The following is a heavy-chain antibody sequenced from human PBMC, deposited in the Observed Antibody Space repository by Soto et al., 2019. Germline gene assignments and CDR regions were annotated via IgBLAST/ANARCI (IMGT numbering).Heavy chain of an antibody. CDR2: ISHSGTTI. CDR3: ARFARYGDYGESFDS. Sequence: QVQLVESGGGLVKPGGSLTLSCAASGFTFSDYYMSGIRQAPGKGLEWVSYISHSGTTIYHADSVKGRFTISRDNAKNSLYLQMNSLRAEDTAVYYCARFARYGDYGESFDSWGQGTLVTVSS. V-gene: IGHV3-11*01. D-gene: IGHD4-17*01. CDR1: GFTFSDYY. J-gene: IGHJ4*02.